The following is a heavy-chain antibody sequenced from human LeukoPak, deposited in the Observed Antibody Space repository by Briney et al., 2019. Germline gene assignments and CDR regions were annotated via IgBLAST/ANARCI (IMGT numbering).Heavy chain of an antibody. D-gene: IGHD3-10*02. Sequence: PSETLSLTCTVSGGSISSHYWSWIQQPPGKGLEWIGYIYYSGSTNYNPSLKSRVTISVDTSKNQFSLKLSSVTAADTAVYYCARLVRGGPVDYWGQGTLVTVSS. J-gene: IGHJ4*02. CDR2: IYYSGST. V-gene: IGHV4-59*11. CDR1: GGSISSHY. CDR3: ARLVRGGPVDY.